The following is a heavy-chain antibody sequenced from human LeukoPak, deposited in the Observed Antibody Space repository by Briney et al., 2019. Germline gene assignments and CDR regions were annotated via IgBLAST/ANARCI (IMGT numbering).Heavy chain of an antibody. V-gene: IGHV1-8*03. CDR3: AREYCSGGSCYQGDNWFDP. CDR2: MNPNSGNT. CDR1: GYTFTSYD. D-gene: IGHD2-15*01. J-gene: IGHJ5*02. Sequence: ASVKVSCKASGYTFTSYDINWVRQATGQGLEWMGWMNPNSGNTGYAQKFQGRVTITRNTSISTAYMELSRLRSDDTAVYYCAREYCSGGSCYQGDNWFDPWGQGTLVTVSS.